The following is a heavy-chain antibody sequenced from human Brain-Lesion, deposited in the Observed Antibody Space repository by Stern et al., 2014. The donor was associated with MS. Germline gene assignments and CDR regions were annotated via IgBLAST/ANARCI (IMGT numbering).Heavy chain of an antibody. J-gene: IGHJ5*02. CDR2: IYYRGNT. D-gene: IGHD2-15*01. V-gene: IGHV4-39*01. CDR3: AGEEDIRYCSGGSCTGNWFDP. Sequence: VQLVESGPGLVKPSETLSLTCTVAGGSVSSTSYAWAWIRQPPGKGLEWIGTIYYRGNTYYSPSLTSRLTISLDTSQNQFSLQLGSVTAADTAVYYCAGEEDIRYCSGGSCTGNWFDPWGQGTLVTVSS. CDR1: GGSVSSTSYA.